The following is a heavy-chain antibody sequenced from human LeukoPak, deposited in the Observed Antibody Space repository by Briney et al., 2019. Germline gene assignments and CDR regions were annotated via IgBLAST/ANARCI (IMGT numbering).Heavy chain of an antibody. CDR3: VRDSYTNTWHFQDEDY. D-gene: IGHD2-2*02. CDR1: GFTFGSYG. V-gene: IGHV3-23*01. CDR2: ISGSGGST. Sequence: GGSLRLSCAASGFTFGSYGMSWVRQAPGKGLEWVSAISGSGGSTYYANSVKGRFTISRDNAKNSLFLQMNNLRAEDTAVYYCVRDSYTNTWHFQDEDYWGQGTLVTVSS. J-gene: IGHJ4*02.